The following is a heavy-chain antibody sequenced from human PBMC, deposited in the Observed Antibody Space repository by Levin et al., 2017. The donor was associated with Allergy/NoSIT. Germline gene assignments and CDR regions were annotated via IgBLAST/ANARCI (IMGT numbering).Heavy chain of an antibody. V-gene: IGHV3-30*18. J-gene: IGHJ6*02. D-gene: IGHD6-19*01. Sequence: AGGSLRLSCAASGFTFSSYGIHWVRQAPGKGLEWVPVISYHGINKHYADSVKGRFIISRDNSKNVVYLQMNSLKPEDTAVYYCAKAGIAVTVGVDIGYYYYGMDVWGLGTTVTVPS. CDR1: GFTFSSYG. CDR3: AKAGIAVTVGVDIGYYYYGMDV. CDR2: ISYHGINK.